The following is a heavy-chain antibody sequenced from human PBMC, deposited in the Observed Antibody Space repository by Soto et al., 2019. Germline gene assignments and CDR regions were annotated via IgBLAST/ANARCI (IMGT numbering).Heavy chain of an antibody. V-gene: IGHV6-1*01. CDR3: ARDGSSSWYPLGYFDY. CDR2: TYYRSKWYN. CDR1: GDSVSSNSAA. J-gene: IGHJ4*02. Sequence: SQPLSLTCAISGDSVSSNSAAWNWIRQSPSRSFEWLGRTYYRSKWYNVYAVSVKSRITINPYTSKYQFSLQLNSVTPEDTAVYYCARDGSSSWYPLGYFDYWGQGTLVTVSS. D-gene: IGHD6-13*01.